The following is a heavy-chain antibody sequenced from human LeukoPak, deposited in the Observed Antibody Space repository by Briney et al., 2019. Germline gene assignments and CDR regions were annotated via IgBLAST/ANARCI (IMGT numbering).Heavy chain of an antibody. CDR3: ARYLSHKIDSNGYLDY. V-gene: IGHV3-21*01. CDR2: ISSSSSYI. J-gene: IGHJ4*02. CDR1: GFTFSSYS. Sequence: GGSLRLSCAASGFTFSSYSMNWVRQAPGKGLEWVSSISSSSSYIYYADSVKGRFTISRDNAKNSLYLQMNGLRAEDTAVYYCARYLSHKIDSNGYLDYWGQGTLVTVSS. D-gene: IGHD3-22*01.